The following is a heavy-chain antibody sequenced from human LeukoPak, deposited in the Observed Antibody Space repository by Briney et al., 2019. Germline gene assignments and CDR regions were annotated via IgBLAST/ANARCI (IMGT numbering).Heavy chain of an antibody. V-gene: IGHV3-23*01. J-gene: IGHJ1*01. CDR2: ISNTGGST. CDR1: GFSFNTYA. D-gene: IGHD2-15*01. CDR3: AQQVGYCTSGSCYFTY. Sequence: GGSLRLSCAASGFSFNTYAMSWVRQAPGKGLEWVSAISNTGGSTYYADSVKGRFTISRDKSKNTLSLQMNSLRAEDTAVYYCAQQVGYCTSGSCYFTYWGQGTLVTVCS.